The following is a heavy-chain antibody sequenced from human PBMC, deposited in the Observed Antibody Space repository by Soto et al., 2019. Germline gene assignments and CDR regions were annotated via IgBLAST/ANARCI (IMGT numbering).Heavy chain of an antibody. D-gene: IGHD3-10*01. J-gene: IGHJ4*02. V-gene: IGHV1-69*02. CDR1: GDTFNFYT. Sequence: QVQLVXSGAELKKPGSSVRVSCKASGDTFNFYTINWVRQAPGLGLEWMGGTLPMLSMSNYALKFQGRLTISADKSTSTAYMVLNSLKPEDTAMYYCATSYGSGSQAFDLWGQGALVTVSS. CDR3: ATSYGSGSQAFDL. CDR2: TLPMLSMS.